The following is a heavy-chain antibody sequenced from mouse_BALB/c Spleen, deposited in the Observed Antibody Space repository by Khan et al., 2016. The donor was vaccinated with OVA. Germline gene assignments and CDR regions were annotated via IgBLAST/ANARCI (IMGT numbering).Heavy chain of an antibody. CDR3: AREASSWDFSFPY. CDR2: INPDNAGP. J-gene: IGHJ3*01. Sequence: VQLQQPGPELVEPGASVKMSCKASGYTFTNFVIHWVKQKPGQGLEWIGYINPDNAGPRYNETFKGKATLTSDISSTSAYMELLSLTSEDSAVYYCAREASSWDFSFPYWGQGTLVTVSA. V-gene: IGHV1S136*01. CDR1: GYTFTNFV. D-gene: IGHD4-1*01.